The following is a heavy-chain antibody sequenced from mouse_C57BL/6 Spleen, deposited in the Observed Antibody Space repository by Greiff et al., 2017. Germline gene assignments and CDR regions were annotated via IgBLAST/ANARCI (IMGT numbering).Heavy chain of an antibody. CDR3: TGYSELYLDY. CDR2: IDPETGGT. V-gene: IGHV1-15*01. J-gene: IGHJ2*01. CDR1: GYTFTDYE. D-gene: IGHD3-1*01. Sequence: QVQLQQSGAELVRPGASVTLSCKASGYTFTDYEMHWVKQTPVHGLEWIGAIDPETGGTAYNQTFKGKAILTADKSSSTACMELRSLTAEDYAIYYCTGYSELYLDYWGQGTTLTVSS.